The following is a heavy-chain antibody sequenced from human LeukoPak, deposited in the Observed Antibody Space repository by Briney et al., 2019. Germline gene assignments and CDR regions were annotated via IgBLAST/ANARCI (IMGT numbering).Heavy chain of an antibody. V-gene: IGHV3-23*01. Sequence: GGSLRLSCAASGFTFSSYAMSWVRQAPGKGLEWVSAISGSGGSTYYADSVKGRFTISRDNSKNTLYLQMNSLRAEDTAVYHCAPPPAGAHFDYWGQGTLVTVSS. CDR2: ISGSGGST. CDR1: GFTFSSYA. J-gene: IGHJ4*02. CDR3: APPPAGAHFDY. D-gene: IGHD6-19*01.